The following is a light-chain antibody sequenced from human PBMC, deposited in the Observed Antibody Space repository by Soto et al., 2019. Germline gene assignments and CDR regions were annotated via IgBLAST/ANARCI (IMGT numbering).Light chain of an antibody. V-gene: IGKV3-15*01. CDR2: DSS. CDR3: QQYNNWPLT. J-gene: IGKJ4*01. Sequence: EIVLTQSPAALSVSPGERVTLSCMASQGIGSTLAWYQQKPGQTPRLLIYDSSTRAIGIPARFSGSGSGTEFTLTISSLQSEDFAVYYCQQYNNWPLTFGGGTKVDIK. CDR1: QGIGST.